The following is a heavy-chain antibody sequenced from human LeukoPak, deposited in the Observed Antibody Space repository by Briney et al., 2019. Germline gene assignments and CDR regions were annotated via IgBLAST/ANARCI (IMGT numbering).Heavy chain of an antibody. D-gene: IGHD5-12*01. CDR1: GFTLSSYG. J-gene: IGHJ4*02. CDR2: IWYDGSNK. V-gene: IGHV3-33*01. CDR3: ARDLRMYSGYDSPVY. Sequence: GGCLRLSCAAPGFTLSSYGMHWVRQAPGKGLEWVAVIWYDGSNKYYADSVKGRFTISRDNSKNTLYLQMNSLRAEGMAVYYCARDLRMYSGYDSPVYWGQGTLVTVSS.